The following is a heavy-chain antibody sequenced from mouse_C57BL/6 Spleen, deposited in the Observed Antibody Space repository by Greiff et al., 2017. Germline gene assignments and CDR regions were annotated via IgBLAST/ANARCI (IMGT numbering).Heavy chain of an antibody. V-gene: IGHV5-4*01. J-gene: IGHJ4*01. CDR3: ARDCSALYAMDY. CDR2: ISDGGSYT. Sequence: EVKLVESGGGLVKPGGSLKLSCAASGFTFSSYAMSWVRQTPEKRLEWVATISDGGSYTYYPDNVKGRFTISRDNAKNNLYLQMSHLKSEDTAMYYCARDCSALYAMDYWGQGTSVTVSS. CDR1: GFTFSSYA. D-gene: IGHD6-1*01.